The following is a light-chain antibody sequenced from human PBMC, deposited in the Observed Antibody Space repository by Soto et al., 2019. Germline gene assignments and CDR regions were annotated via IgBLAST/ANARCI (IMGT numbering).Light chain of an antibody. CDR1: SSNIGAGYD. J-gene: IGLJ3*02. Sequence: QSVLTQPPSVSGAPGQRVTISCTGSSSNIGAGYDVHWYQQLPGTAPKLLIYGNSNRPSGVPDRFSGSKSGTSASLAITGLQAEDEADYCCQYYDSSLSALFGGGTKLTVL. CDR3: QYYDSSLSAL. V-gene: IGLV1-40*01. CDR2: GNS.